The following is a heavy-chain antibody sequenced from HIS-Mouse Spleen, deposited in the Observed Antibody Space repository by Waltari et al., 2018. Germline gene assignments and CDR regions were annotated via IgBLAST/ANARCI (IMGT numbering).Heavy chain of an antibody. CDR3: ASSIAVAGKVLDY. CDR2: GGEK. J-gene: IGHJ4*02. V-gene: IGHV3-7*01. D-gene: IGHD6-19*01. Sequence: GGEKYYVDSVKGRFTISRDNAKNSLYLQMNSLRAEDTAVYYCASSIAVAGKVLDYWGQGTLVTVSS.